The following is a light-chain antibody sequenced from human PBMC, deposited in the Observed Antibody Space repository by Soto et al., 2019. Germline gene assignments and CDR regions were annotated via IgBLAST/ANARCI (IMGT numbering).Light chain of an antibody. CDR2: DVN. J-gene: IGLJ3*02. CDR1: SSDVGSYKY. V-gene: IGLV2-11*01. Sequence: QSALTQPRSVSGSPGQSVTISCTGTSSDVGSYKYVSWYQHHPGKAPKLMIFDVNKRPSGVPDRFSGSNSGTAASLTISGLQPEDEADYFCCSFVDSDTVLFGGGTKLTVL. CDR3: CSFVDSDTVL.